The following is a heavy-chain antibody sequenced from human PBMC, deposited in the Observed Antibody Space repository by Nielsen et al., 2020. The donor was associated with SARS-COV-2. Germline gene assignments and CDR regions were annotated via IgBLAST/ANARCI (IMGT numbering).Heavy chain of an antibody. Sequence: GESLKISCAASGFTFSNYWMSWVRQAPGKGLEWVANIKEDRDSEKGRFTISRDNAKNSLFLQMNNLRVEDTAVYYCARDLGSSGWFDYWGQGTLVTVSS. CDR3: ARDLGSSGWFDY. CDR2: IKEDR. J-gene: IGHJ4*02. D-gene: IGHD6-19*01. V-gene: IGHV3-7*01. CDR1: GFTFSNYW.